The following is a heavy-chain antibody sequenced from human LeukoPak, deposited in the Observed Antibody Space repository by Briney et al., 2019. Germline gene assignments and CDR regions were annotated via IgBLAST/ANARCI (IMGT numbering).Heavy chain of an antibody. CDR1: GYTFTGYY. J-gene: IGHJ5*02. CDR2: INPNSGGT. CDR3: ARVPLVVPAATNNWFDP. Sequence: ASVKVSCKASGYTFTGYYMHWVRQAPGQGLEWMGWINPNSGGTNYAQKFQGRVTMTRDTSISTAYMELSSLRSEDTAVYYCARVPLVVPAATNNWFDPWGQGTLVTVSS. V-gene: IGHV1-2*02. D-gene: IGHD2-2*01.